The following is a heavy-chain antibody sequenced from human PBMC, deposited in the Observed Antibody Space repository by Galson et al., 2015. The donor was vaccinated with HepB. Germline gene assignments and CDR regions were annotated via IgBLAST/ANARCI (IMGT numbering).Heavy chain of an antibody. V-gene: IGHV3-30*03. CDR2: ISNDGRNT. D-gene: IGHD5-18*01. CDR3: ARDRGYSSGSELDY. CDR1: GFTFSSYG. J-gene: IGHJ4*02. Sequence: SLRLSCAASGFTFSSYGMHWVRQAPGKGLQWVALISNDGRNTYYVDSVQGRFTISRDSSKNTLYVQVNSLRPEDTAVYYCARDRGYSSGSELDYWGQGTLVTVSS.